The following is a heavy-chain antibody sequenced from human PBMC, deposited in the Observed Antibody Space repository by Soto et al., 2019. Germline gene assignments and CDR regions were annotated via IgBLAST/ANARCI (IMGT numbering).Heavy chain of an antibody. CDR3: ARQIAVAGPYYFDY. Sequence: GGALRLSWAASGFTFSRYPMHSVRQAPGKGLEWVAVISYDGSNKYYADSVKGRFTISRDNSKNTLDLQMKSLRAEDTAVYFCARQIAVAGPYYFDYWGQGTLVTVSS. V-gene: IGHV3-30-3*01. J-gene: IGHJ4*02. D-gene: IGHD6-19*01. CDR2: ISYDGSNK. CDR1: GFTFSRYP.